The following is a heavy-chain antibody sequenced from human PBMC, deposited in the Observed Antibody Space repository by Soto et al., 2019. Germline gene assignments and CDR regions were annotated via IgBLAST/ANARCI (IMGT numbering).Heavy chain of an antibody. CDR1: GFSFRDYY. V-gene: IGHV3-72*01. J-gene: IGHJ4*02. D-gene: IGHD2-15*01. CDR3: TSLTCGSANCFPDY. Sequence: GGSLRLSCAASGFSFRDYYMDWVRQTPEKGLEWVGRIRNRANSFTTEYAASVKGRITISRDDSKNSLYLQMNSLKTEDTALYYCTSLTCGSANCFPDYRGRRTLVPVSA. CDR2: IRNRANSFTT.